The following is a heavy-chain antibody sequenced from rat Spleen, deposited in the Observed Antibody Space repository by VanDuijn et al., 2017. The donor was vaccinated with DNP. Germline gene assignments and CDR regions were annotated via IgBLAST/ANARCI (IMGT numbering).Heavy chain of an antibody. CDR3: ARHEYSEPFDY. CDR2: ISNTGGST. V-gene: IGHV5-31*01. D-gene: IGHD1-1*01. CDR1: GFIFSNYW. J-gene: IGHJ2*01. Sequence: EVQLVESGGGLVQPGRSLKLSCAASGFIFSNYWMTWIRQAPGKGLEWVASISNTGGSTYYPDSVKGRFPISKDNAKSTLCLQMDSLRSEDTATYYCARHEYSEPFDYWGQGVMVTVSS.